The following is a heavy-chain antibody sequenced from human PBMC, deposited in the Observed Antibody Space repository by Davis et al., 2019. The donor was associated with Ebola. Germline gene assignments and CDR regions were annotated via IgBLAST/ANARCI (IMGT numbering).Heavy chain of an antibody. D-gene: IGHD3-9*01. V-gene: IGHV1-69*02. Sequence: AASVKVSCKASGGTFSSYTISWVRQAPGQGLEWMGRIIPLLGIASYAQKFQGRVTMTRDTSTSTVYMELSSLRSEDTAVYYCAISGADILTGYYNDYWGQGTLVTVSS. CDR2: IIPLLGIA. CDR1: GGTFSSYT. CDR3: AISGADILTGYYNDY. J-gene: IGHJ4*02.